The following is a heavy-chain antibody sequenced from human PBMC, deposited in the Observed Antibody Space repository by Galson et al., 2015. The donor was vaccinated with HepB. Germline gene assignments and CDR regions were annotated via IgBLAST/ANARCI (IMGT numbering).Heavy chain of an antibody. Sequence: SLRLSCAASGFTFSSYAMSWVRQAPGKGLEWVSAISGSGGSTYYADSVKGRFTISRDNSKNTLYLQMNSLRAEDTAVYYCAKFGARGYQLLHYYYYYMDVWGKGTTVTVSS. V-gene: IGHV3-23*01. CDR1: GFTFSSYA. CDR3: AKFGARGYQLLHYYYYYMDV. D-gene: IGHD2-2*01. J-gene: IGHJ6*03. CDR2: ISGSGGST.